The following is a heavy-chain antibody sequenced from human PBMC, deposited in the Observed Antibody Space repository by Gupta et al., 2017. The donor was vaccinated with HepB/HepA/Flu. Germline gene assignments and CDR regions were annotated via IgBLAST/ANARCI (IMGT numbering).Heavy chain of an antibody. CDR2: IRSRTNYI. V-gene: IGHV3-21*01. D-gene: IGHD3-22*01. CDR3: ARDTSFGQWLRAFDI. Sequence: EVQLVESGGGLVKPGGSLRLSCAGSGFTLNDYTMNWVRQAPGKGLEWVSSIRSRTNYIYYADSVRGRFSISRDKADNSLLLQMDSLRAEDTAVYYCARDTSFGQWLRAFDIWGQGTMVTVSS. J-gene: IGHJ3*02. CDR1: GFTLNDYT.